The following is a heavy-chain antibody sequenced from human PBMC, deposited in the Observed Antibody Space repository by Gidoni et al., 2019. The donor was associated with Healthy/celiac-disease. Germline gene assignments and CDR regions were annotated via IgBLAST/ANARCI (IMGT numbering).Heavy chain of an antibody. CDR1: GFTFSSYG. CDR2: IRYDGSNK. D-gene: IGHD2-15*01. Sequence: QVQLVESGGGVVQPGGSLRPSCAASGFTFSSYGMHWVRQAPGKGLEWVAFIRYDGSNKYYADSVKGRFTISRDNSKNTLYLQMNSLRAEDTAVYYCAKEGPYCSGGSCARTLMTNYYYYYGMDVWGQGTTVTVSS. V-gene: IGHV3-30*02. J-gene: IGHJ6*02. CDR3: AKEGPYCSGGSCARTLMTNYYYYYGMDV.